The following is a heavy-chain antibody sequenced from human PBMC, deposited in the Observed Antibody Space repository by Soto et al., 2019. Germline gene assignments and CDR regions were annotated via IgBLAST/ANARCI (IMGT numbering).Heavy chain of an antibody. J-gene: IGHJ6*02. Sequence: LRVSCAASGFTFSMSAMSWVRQAPGKGLEWVSTTGLNGRTTYYADSVKGRFTVSRNNSKNTLHLKMNGLRAEDTAVYYCAKGAIYWGVGSVLMDVWGQGTTVTVYS. CDR2: TGLNGRTT. V-gene: IGHV3-23*01. CDR1: GFTFSMSA. CDR3: AKGAIYWGVGSVLMDV. D-gene: IGHD3-10*01.